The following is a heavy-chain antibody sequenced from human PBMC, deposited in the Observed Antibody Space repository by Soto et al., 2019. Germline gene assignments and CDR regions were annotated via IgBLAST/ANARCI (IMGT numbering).Heavy chain of an antibody. CDR1: VESVSSNSAA. D-gene: IGHD5-12*01. V-gene: IGHV6-1*01. Sequence: SRTLSLTCDISVESVSSNSAAWNWIRQSPSRGLEWLGRTYYRSKWYNDYALSVKSRITLNPDTSKNKFSLQLNSVTPEDTAVYYCAREVAGYGGDDFDQYYGMDVWGQGTTVTVSS. CDR3: AREVAGYGGDDFDQYYGMDV. J-gene: IGHJ6*02. CDR2: TYYRSKWYN.